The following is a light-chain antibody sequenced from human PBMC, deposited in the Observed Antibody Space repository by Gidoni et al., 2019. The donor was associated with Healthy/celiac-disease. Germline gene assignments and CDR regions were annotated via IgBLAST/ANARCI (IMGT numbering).Light chain of an antibody. J-gene: IGLJ2*01. Sequence: GAPGQRVTISCTGSSSNIGAGYDVHWYQQLPGTAPKLLIYGNSNRPSGVPDRFSGSKSGTSASLAITGLQAEDEADYYCQSYDSSLRGVFGGGTKLTVL. CDR2: GNS. CDR1: SSNIGAGYD. V-gene: IGLV1-40*01. CDR3: QSYDSSLRGV.